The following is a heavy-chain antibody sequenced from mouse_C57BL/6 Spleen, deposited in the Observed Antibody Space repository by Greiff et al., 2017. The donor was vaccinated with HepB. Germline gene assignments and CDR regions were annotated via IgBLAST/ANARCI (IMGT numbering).Heavy chain of an antibody. J-gene: IGHJ4*01. CDR1: GYTFTSYW. Sequence: QVQLQQSGAELVKPGASVKLSCKASGYTFTSYWMHWVKQRPGQGLEWIGMIHPNSGSTNYNEKFKSKATLTVDKPSSTAYMQLSSLTSEDSAVYYCARSGYYDYDDAMDYWGQGTSVTVSS. D-gene: IGHD2-4*01. CDR2: IHPNSGST. V-gene: IGHV1-64*01. CDR3: ARSGYYDYDDAMDY.